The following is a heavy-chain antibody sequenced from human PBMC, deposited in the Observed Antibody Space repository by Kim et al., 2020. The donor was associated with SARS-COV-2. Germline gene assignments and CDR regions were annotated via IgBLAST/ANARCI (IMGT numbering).Heavy chain of an antibody. CDR1: GFTVSSNY. CDR2: IYSGGST. V-gene: IGHV3-66*01. J-gene: IGHJ4*02. CDR3: ARAPGSSSWYVFDY. D-gene: IGHD6-13*01. Sequence: GGSLRLSCAASGFTVSSNYMSWVRQAPGKGLEWVSVIYSGGSTYYADSVKGRFTISRDNSKNTLYLQMNSLRAEDTAVYYCARAPGSSSWYVFDYWGQRTLVTVSS.